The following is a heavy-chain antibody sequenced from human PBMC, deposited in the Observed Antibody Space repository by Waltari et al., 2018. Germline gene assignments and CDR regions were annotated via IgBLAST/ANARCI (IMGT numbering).Heavy chain of an antibody. J-gene: IGHJ3*01. D-gene: IGHD6-6*01. CDR3: ARGGQIVRPRPLDL. Sequence: EAQLVESGGGLVKPGGSLRLSCAASGFTVTSTYMNWVRQAPGKGLGLVSTIYSSATTFYADSVKGRFTISRDNSKNILFLQMDDLRVNDTAVYFCARGGQIVRPRPLDLWGPGTLVTVSS. V-gene: IGHV3-66*01. CDR1: GFTVTSTY. CDR2: IYSSATT.